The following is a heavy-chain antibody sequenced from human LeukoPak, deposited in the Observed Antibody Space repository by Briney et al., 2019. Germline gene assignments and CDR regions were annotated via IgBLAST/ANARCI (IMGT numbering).Heavy chain of an antibody. CDR1: GGTFSSYA. J-gene: IGHJ4*02. CDR3: AREPSRGRQLVPDY. D-gene: IGHD6-13*01. CDR2: IIPILGIA. Sequence: ASVKDSCKASGGTFSSYAISWVRQAPGQGLEWMGRIIPILGIANYAQKFQGRVTITADKSTSTAYMELSSLRSEDTAAYYCAREPSRGRQLVPDYWGQGTLVTVSS. V-gene: IGHV1-69*04.